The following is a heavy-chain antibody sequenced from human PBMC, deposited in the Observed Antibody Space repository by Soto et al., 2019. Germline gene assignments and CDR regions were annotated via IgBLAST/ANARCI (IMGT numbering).Heavy chain of an antibody. CDR2: ISYDGSYQ. Sequence: GGSRRLSCSPSGCIFSIYGIHWVHQAPGKGLEWLAVISYDGSYQYYADSVKGRFTISRDNSKNTLYMEMNSLRIEDMAVYSCAKDVATSGSKYYYGMDVWRQGTTVTVSS. CDR1: GCIFSIYG. D-gene: IGHD6-13*01. V-gene: IGHV3-30*18. J-gene: IGHJ6*02. CDR3: AKDVATSGSKYYYGMDV.